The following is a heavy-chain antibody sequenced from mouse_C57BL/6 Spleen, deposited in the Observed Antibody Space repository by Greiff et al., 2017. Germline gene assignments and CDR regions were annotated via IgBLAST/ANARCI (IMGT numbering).Heavy chain of an antibody. CDR2: IRSSDST. Sequence: EVHLVESGPALVKPSQTVSLTCTASGYAFTNGSHWWNWIRQGSGRKLEWIGYIRSSDSTDSDPSLNSRISITGDTSKNQLFLQLSSVTAEDTAIYYCARGRGFSHWYFDVWGTGTTVTVSS. J-gene: IGHJ1*03. D-gene: IGHD6-2*01. CDR3: ARGRGFSHWYFDV. V-gene: IGHV3-4*01. CDR1: GYAFTNGSHW.